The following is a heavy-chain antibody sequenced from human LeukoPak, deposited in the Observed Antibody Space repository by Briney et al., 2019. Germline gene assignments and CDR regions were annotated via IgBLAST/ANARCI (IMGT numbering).Heavy chain of an antibody. D-gene: IGHD3-22*01. CDR1: GGSISSYY. Sequence: ASETLSLTCTVSGGSISSYYWSWIRQPPGKGLEWIGSIYYSESTYYNPSLKSRVTISVDTSKNQFSLKLSSVTAADTAVYYCARVDSSGYYSFDYWGQGTLVTVSS. J-gene: IGHJ4*02. CDR3: ARVDSSGYYSFDY. V-gene: IGHV4-59*12. CDR2: IYYSEST.